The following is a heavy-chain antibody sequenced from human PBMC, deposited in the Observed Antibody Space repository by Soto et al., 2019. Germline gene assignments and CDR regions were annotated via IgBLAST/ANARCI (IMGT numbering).Heavy chain of an antibody. J-gene: IGHJ6*02. CDR2: IKQNGTEK. CDR1: GFSFSSYW. CDR3: AREKWLQFYFYYGLDV. V-gene: IGHV3-7*01. Sequence: EVQLVESGGGLVQPGGSLRLSCLTSGFSFSSYWMIWVRQAPGKGLEWVANIKQNGTEKFYVDSVKGRFTISRDNAKNSLYLEMNSLRAEDTAVYYCAREKWLQFYFYYGLDVWGQGTTVTVSS. D-gene: IGHD4-4*01.